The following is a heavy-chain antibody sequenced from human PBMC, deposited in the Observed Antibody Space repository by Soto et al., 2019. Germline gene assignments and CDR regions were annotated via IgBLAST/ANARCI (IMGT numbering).Heavy chain of an antibody. Sequence: QVQLQESGPGLVKPSETLSLTCTVSGGSISSYYWSWIRQPPGKGLEWIGYIYYSGSTNYNPSLKSRVTISVDTSKNQFSLKLSSVTAADTAVYYCARVLRYGSGSYYKPYYYYGMDVWGQGTTVTVSS. J-gene: IGHJ6*02. V-gene: IGHV4-59*01. CDR3: ARVLRYGSGSYYKPYYYYGMDV. CDR1: GGSISSYY. CDR2: IYYSGST. D-gene: IGHD3-10*01.